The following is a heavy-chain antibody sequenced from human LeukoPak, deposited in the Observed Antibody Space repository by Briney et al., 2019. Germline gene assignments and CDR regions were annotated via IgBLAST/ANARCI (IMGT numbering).Heavy chain of an antibody. CDR1: GGSISSYY. Sequence: SETPSLTCTVSGGSISSYYWSWIRQPPGKGLEWIGYIYYSGRTNYNPSLKSRVTISVDTSKSQFSLKLSSVTAADTAVYYCARGKAYYYGSGSLRDNWFDPWGQGTLVTVTS. V-gene: IGHV4-59*01. D-gene: IGHD3-10*01. J-gene: IGHJ5*02. CDR2: IYYSGRT. CDR3: ARGKAYYYGSGSLRDNWFDP.